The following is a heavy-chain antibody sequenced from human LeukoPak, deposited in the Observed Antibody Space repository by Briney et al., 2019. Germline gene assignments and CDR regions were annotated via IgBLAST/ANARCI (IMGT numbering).Heavy chain of an antibody. CDR3: ARGSGRYYYYGMDV. V-gene: IGHV4-61*01. Sequence: SETLSLTCTVSGGSVSSGSYYWSWIRQPPGKGLEWIGCIYYSGSTNYNPSLKSRVTISVDTSKNQFSLKLSSVTAADTAVYYCARGSGRYYYYGMDVWGQGTTVTVSS. D-gene: IGHD1-14*01. CDR2: IYYSGST. J-gene: IGHJ6*02. CDR1: GGSVSSGSYY.